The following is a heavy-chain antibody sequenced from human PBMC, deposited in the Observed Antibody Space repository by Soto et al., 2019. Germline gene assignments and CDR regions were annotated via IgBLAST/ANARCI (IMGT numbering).Heavy chain of an antibody. J-gene: IGHJ4*02. CDR3: ARGACSGGSCYFDFFDY. D-gene: IGHD2-15*01. CDR2: MYNSGST. CDR1: GGSISSYY. V-gene: IGHV4-59*01. Sequence: TSETLSLTCTVSGGSISSYYWSWIRQPPGKGLEWIGYMYNSGSTNYNPSLKSRVTISVDTSKNQFSLNLSSVTAADTAVYYCARGACSGGSCYFDFFDYWGQGTLVTVSS.